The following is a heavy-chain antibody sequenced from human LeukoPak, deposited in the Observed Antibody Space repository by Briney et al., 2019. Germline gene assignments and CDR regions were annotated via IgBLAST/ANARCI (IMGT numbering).Heavy chain of an antibody. V-gene: IGHV3-7*01. Sequence: GGSLRLSCAASGFTFSSFWMSWVRQAPGQGLGWVANIKQDGSEKYYVDSVKGRFTITRDNAKNSLYLQMNSLRAEDTAVYYCARDLTLDAMTFDYWGQGTLVTVSS. CDR3: ARDLTLDAMTFDY. CDR2: IKQDGSEK. CDR1: GFTFSSFW. D-gene: IGHD2-2*01. J-gene: IGHJ4*02.